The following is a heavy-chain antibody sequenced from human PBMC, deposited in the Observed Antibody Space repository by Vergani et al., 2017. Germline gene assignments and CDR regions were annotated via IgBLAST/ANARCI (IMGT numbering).Heavy chain of an antibody. CDR3: ARGKIVLMANDAFDI. V-gene: IGHV1-69*06. D-gene: IGHD2-8*01. J-gene: IGHJ3*02. Sequence: QVQLVQSGAEVKKPGSSVKVSCKASGGTFSSYAISWVRQAPGQGLEWMGRIIPIFGTANYEQKFQGRVTITADKSTSTAYMELSRLRSEATAVYYCARGKIVLMANDAFDIWGQGTMVTVSS. CDR1: GGTFSSYA. CDR2: IIPIFGTA.